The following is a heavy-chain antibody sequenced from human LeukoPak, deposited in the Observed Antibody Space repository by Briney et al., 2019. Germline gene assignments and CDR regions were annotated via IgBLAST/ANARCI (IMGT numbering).Heavy chain of an antibody. CDR2: IWYDGSNK. Sequence: GRSLRLSCAASGFTFSSYGMHCVRQAPGKGLEWVAVIWYDGSNKYYADSVKGRFTISRDNSKNTLYLQMNSLRAEDTAVYYCARFCSGASCPFDYWGQGTLVTVSS. CDR3: ARFCSGASCPFDY. J-gene: IGHJ4*02. V-gene: IGHV3-33*01. D-gene: IGHD2-15*01. CDR1: GFTFSSYG.